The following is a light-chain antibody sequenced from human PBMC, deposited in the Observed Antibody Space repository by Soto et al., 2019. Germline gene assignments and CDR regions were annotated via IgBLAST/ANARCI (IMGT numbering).Light chain of an antibody. CDR3: CSYTTSDTYI. J-gene: IGLJ1*01. V-gene: IGLV2-14*03. Sequence: QSALTQPASVSGSPGQSIAISCTGTSSDVGAYNYVSWYQHHPGKAPKLLIYDVSNRPSGVSGRFSGSKSGNTASLTLSGLQAEDEADYYCCSYTTSDTYIFGTGTKVTVL. CDR2: DVS. CDR1: SSDVGAYNY.